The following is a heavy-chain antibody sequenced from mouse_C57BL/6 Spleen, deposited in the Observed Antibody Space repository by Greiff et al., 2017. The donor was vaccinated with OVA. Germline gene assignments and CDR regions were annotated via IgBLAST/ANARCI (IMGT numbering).Heavy chain of an antibody. Sequence: EVNVVESGGGLVQPKGSLKLSCAASGFTFNTYAMHWVRQAPGKGLEWVARIRSKSSNYATYYADSVKDRFTISRDDSQSMLYLQMNNLKTEDTAMYYCVRFNWTLYYFDYWGQGTTLTVSS. CDR1: GFTFNTYA. D-gene: IGHD4-1*02. J-gene: IGHJ2*01. CDR3: VRFNWTLYYFDY. CDR2: IRSKSSNYAT. V-gene: IGHV10-3*01.